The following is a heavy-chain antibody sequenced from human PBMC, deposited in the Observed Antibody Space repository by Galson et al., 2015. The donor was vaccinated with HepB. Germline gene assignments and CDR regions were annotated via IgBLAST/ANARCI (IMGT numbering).Heavy chain of an antibody. D-gene: IGHD3-9*01. CDR1: GFTFRRYD. CDR2: ISSSSISI. J-gene: IGHJ4*02. CDR3: ARDNDVLTGGMDS. Sequence: SLRLSCAASGFTFRRYDMNWVRQAPGKGLEWVASISSSSISIHYGDSVRGRFTISRDNARDYLILQMDSLRVDDTAIYYCARDNDVLTGGMDSWGPGTVVTVSS. V-gene: IGHV3-21*06.